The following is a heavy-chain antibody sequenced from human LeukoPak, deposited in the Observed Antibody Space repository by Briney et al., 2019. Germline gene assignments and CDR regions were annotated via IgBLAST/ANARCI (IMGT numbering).Heavy chain of an antibody. CDR1: GGSISSGGYY. Sequence: PSETLSLTCTVSGGSISSGGYYWSWIRQPPGKGLEWIGEINHSGSTNYNPSLKSRVTISVDTSKNQFSLKLSSVTAADTAVYYCARDGDIVVVPAAKRFDPWGQGTLVTVSS. J-gene: IGHJ5*02. CDR3: ARDGDIVVVPAAKRFDP. CDR2: INHSGST. V-gene: IGHV4-39*07. D-gene: IGHD2-2*01.